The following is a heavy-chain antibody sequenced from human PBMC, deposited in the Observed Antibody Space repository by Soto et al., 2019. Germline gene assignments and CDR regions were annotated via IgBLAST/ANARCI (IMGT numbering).Heavy chain of an antibody. CDR1: GYTFTSYG. J-gene: IGHJ6*02. CDR2: ISAYNGNT. CDR3: ARDRCSSTSCSAYYYYYYGMDV. Sequence: ASGKVSCKASGYTFTSYGISWVRQAPGQGLEWMGWISAYNGNTNYAQKLQGRVTMTTDTSTSTAYMELRSLRSDDTAVYYCARDRCSSTSCSAYYYYYYGMDVWGQGTTVTVSS. V-gene: IGHV1-18*04. D-gene: IGHD2-2*01.